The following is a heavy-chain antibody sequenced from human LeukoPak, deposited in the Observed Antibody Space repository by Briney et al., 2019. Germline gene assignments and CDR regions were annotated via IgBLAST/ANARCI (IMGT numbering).Heavy chain of an antibody. D-gene: IGHD6-6*01. J-gene: IGHJ6*03. CDR1: GGSFSDYY. CDR2: INHSGST. CDR3: ARKGSSLYYYYYMNV. Sequence: SETLSLTCAVYGGSFSDYYWSWIRQPPGKGLEWIGEINHSGSTNYNPSLKSRVTISVDTSKNQFSLKLSSVTAADTAVYYCARKGSSLYYYYYMNVWGKGTTVTVSS. V-gene: IGHV4-34*01.